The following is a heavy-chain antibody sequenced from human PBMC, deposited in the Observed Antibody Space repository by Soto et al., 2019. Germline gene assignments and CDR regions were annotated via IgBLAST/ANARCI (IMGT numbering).Heavy chain of an antibody. CDR1: GGSISSYY. V-gene: IGHV4-59*08. D-gene: IGHD3-9*01. J-gene: IGHJ3*01. CDR2: IYYSGST. Sequence: SETLSLTCTVSGGSISSYYWSWIRQPPGKGLEWIGYIYYSGSTNYNPSLKSRVTISVDTSKNQFSLKLSSVTAADTAIYYCASLNFDILTGYYAFDLWGQRTMVTVSS. CDR3: ASLNFDILTGYYAFDL.